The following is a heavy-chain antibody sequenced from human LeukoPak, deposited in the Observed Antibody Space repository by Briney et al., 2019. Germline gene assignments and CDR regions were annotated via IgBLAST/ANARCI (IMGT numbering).Heavy chain of an antibody. CDR3: ARVKKRAYDSSGSRQHNRSNNWFDP. D-gene: IGHD3-22*01. CDR2: MNPNSGNT. CDR1: GYTFTSYD. V-gene: IGHV1-8*01. Sequence: AASVKASCKASGYTFTSYDINWVRQATGQGLEWMGWMNPNSGNTGYAQKFQGRVTMTRNTSISTAYMELSSLRSEDTAVYYCARVKKRAYDSSGSRQHNRSNNWFDPWGQGTLVTVSS. J-gene: IGHJ5*02.